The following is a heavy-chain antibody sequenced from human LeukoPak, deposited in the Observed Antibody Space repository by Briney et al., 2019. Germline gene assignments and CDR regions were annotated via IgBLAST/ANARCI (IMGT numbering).Heavy chain of an antibody. J-gene: IGHJ4*02. D-gene: IGHD6-13*01. Sequence: GESLKISCKISGYRLTNNWIGWVRQVPGKGLEWMGLIYPGDSDTRYSPSFQGQVTFSVDTSISTAYLQLSGLRASDTAIYYCVRFGLTSSLDYWGQGTLVTVSS. CDR2: IYPGDSDT. CDR1: GYRLTNNW. CDR3: VRFGLTSSLDY. V-gene: IGHV5-51*01.